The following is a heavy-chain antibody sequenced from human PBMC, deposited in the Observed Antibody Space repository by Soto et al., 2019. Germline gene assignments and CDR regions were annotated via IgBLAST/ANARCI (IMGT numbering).Heavy chain of an antibody. V-gene: IGHV1-18*01. CDR2: ISAYNGNT. CDR1: GYTFTSYG. D-gene: IGHD2-15*01. Sequence: ASVKVSCKASGYTFTSYGISWVRQAPGQGLEWMGWISAYNGNTNYAQKLQGRVTMTTDTSTSTAYMELRSLRSDDTAVYYCASIGYCSGGSCTNYFDYWGQGTLVTVSS. J-gene: IGHJ4*02. CDR3: ASIGYCSGGSCTNYFDY.